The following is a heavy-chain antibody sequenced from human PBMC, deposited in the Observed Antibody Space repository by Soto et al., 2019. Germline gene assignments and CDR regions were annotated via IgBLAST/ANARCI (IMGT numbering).Heavy chain of an antibody. CDR3: ATAFPESSSWARDDAFDI. D-gene: IGHD6-13*01. CDR1: GYTFTGYY. J-gene: IGHJ3*02. Sequence: EASVKVSCKASGYTFTGYYMHWVRQAPGQGLEWMGWINPNSGGTNYAQKFQGRVTMTRDTSISTAYMELSRLRSDDTAVYYCATAFPESSSWARDDAFDIWGQGTMVTVSS. CDR2: INPNSGGT. V-gene: IGHV1-2*02.